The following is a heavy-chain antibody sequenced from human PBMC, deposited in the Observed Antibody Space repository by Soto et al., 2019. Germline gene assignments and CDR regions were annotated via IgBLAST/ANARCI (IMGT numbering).Heavy chain of an antibody. D-gene: IGHD2-15*01. CDR1: GGSINSNNYY. Sequence: PSETLSLTCTVSGGSINSNNYYWAWIRQTPGTGLAWIGSIYYDGTTYYNTSLKSRVTISRDTSKNQFSLRLTSMTAADTAVYYCAKVVIAATRHTDFDSWGQGTLVTVSS. CDR2: IYYDGTT. CDR3: AKVVIAATRHTDFDS. J-gene: IGHJ4*02. V-gene: IGHV4-39*02.